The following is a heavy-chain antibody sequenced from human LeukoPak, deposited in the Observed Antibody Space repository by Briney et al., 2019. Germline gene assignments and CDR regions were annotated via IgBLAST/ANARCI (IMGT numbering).Heavy chain of an antibody. Sequence: PGGSLRLSCTASGFTFGDYAMSWVRQAPGKGLEWVAVISYDGSNKYYADSVKGRFTTSRDNSKNTLYLQMNSLRAEDTAVYYCARAYYDSSGYHYYYYGMNVWGQGTTVTVSS. CDR2: ISYDGSNK. J-gene: IGHJ6*02. CDR1: GFTFGDYA. D-gene: IGHD3-22*01. CDR3: ARAYYDSSGYHYYYYGMNV. V-gene: IGHV3-30-3*01.